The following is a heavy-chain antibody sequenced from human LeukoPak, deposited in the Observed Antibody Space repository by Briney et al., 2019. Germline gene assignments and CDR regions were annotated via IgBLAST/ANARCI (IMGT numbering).Heavy chain of an antibody. CDR1: GFTFSSYE. CDR3: ASALPQPHYYYDSSGLDY. D-gene: IGHD3-22*01. J-gene: IGHJ4*02. V-gene: IGHV3-48*03. Sequence: GGSLRLSCAASGFTFSSYEMNWVRQAPGKGLEWVSYISRSGSTIYYADSVKGRFTISRDNAKNSLYLQMNSLRAEDTAVYYCASALPQPHYYYDSSGLDYWGQGTLVTVSS. CDR2: ISRSGSTI.